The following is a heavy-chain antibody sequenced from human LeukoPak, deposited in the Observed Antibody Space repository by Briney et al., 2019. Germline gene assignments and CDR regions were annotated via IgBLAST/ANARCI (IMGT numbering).Heavy chain of an antibody. D-gene: IGHD3-22*01. V-gene: IGHV3-74*01. Sequence: GGSLRLSCAASGFTFSRHWMHWVRQAPGKGLVWVSRINTDGRITNDADSVKGRFTISRDNGKNTLYLQMNSLRAEDTAVYYCAVSTYDTRGFDAFDIWGQGTMVTVSS. CDR2: INTDGRIT. CDR1: GFTFSRHW. CDR3: AVSTYDTRGFDAFDI. J-gene: IGHJ3*02.